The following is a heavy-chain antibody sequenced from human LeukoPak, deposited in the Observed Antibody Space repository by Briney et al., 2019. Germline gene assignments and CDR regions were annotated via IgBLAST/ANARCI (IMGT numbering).Heavy chain of an antibody. Sequence: SETLSLTCAVYGGSFNGYYWSWIRQPPGKGLEWIGEINHSGSTNYNPSLKSRVTISVDTSKNQFSLKLSSVTAADTAVYYCARGLTRSNYYYYGMDVWGQGTTVTVSS. CDR2: INHSGST. D-gene: IGHD1-14*01. V-gene: IGHV4-34*01. CDR1: GGSFNGYY. J-gene: IGHJ6*02. CDR3: ARGLTRSNYYYYGMDV.